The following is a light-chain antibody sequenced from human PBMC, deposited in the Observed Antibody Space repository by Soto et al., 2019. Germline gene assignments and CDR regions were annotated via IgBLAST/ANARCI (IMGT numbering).Light chain of an antibody. J-gene: IGKJ4*01. V-gene: IGKV3D-15*01. CDR1: QSVSSN. Sequence: EIVMTQSPATLSVSPGERGTLACWASQSVSSNLAWYQQKPGQAPRLLIYGASTRATGIPARFSGSGSGTDFTLTISSLQPEDFATYYCQQANSFPLTFGGGTKVDIK. CDR2: GAS. CDR3: QQANSFPLT.